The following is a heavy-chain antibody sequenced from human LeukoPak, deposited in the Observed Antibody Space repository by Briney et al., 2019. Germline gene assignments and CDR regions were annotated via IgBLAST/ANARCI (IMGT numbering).Heavy chain of an antibody. CDR3: ARLYGCSSTSCYPFDSYFDY. V-gene: IGHV4-38-2*01. CDR2: IYHSGST. Sequence: PSETLSLTCAVSGYSISSGYYCGWIRQPPGKGLEWIGSIYHSGSTYYIPSLKSRVTISVDTYKNQFSLKLSFVTAADTAVYYCARLYGCSSTSCYPFDSYFDYWGQGTLVTVSS. CDR1: GYSISSGYY. D-gene: IGHD2-2*01. J-gene: IGHJ4*02.